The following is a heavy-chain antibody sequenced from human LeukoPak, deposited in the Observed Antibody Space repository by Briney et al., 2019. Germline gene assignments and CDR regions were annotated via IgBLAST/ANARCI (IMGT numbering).Heavy chain of an antibody. CDR1: GYSIGSDFY. CDR2: VSHNTVA. J-gene: IGHJ6*03. D-gene: IGHD1-26*01. V-gene: IGHV4-38-2*02. CDR3: AREPGWGHNYYYMDV. Sequence: SETLSLTCAVSGYSIGSDFYWGWLRQTPGKGLEWLGSVSHNTVASYNPSFKSRVTISLDTSKNHFSLTLTSVTAADTAVYFCAREPGWGHNYYYMDVWGKGTTVAVSS.